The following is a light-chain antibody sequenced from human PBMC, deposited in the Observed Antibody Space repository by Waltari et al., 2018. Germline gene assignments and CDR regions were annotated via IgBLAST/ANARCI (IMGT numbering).Light chain of an antibody. CDR1: QGIRND. CDR2: AAS. J-gene: IGKJ1*01. CDR3: LQDYIYPWT. Sequence: AIQMTQSPSSLSASVGDRVTITCRASQGIRNDLGWYQQKPGTAPKLRIYAASSLQSVVPSRFSCTRSGTDFTLTISSLQPEDFATYYCLQDYIYPWTFGQGTKVEIK. V-gene: IGKV1-6*01.